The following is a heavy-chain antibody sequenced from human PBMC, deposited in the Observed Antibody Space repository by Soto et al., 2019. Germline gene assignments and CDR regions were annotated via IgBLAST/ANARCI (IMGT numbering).Heavy chain of an antibody. J-gene: IGHJ6*02. V-gene: IGHV4-39*01. D-gene: IGHD3-9*01. CDR3: ARSYYDILTGYHGPTPYYSYYGLDV. CDR1: GGSISSSSYY. CDR2: IYYSGST. Sequence: PSETLSLTCTVSGGSISSSSYYWGWIRQPPGKGLEWIGSIYYSGSTYYNPSLKSRVTISVDTSKNQFSLKLSSVTAADTAVYYFARSYYDILTGYHGPTPYYSYYGLDVWGQGTTVTVSS.